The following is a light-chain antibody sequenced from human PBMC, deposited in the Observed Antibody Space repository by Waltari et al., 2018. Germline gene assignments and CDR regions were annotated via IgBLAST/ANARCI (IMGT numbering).Light chain of an antibody. V-gene: IGKV1-39*01. J-gene: IGKJ2*01. CDR1: QNISTF. CDR3: QQSYTTAYT. CDR2: VAS. Sequence: IQMTQSPSSLSASVGDRVTITCRASQNISTFLNWYQQIPGKAPKLLIYVASNLQSGGPSRFSGSGSGTDFSLTISSLQPEDFATYYCQQSYTTAYTFGQGTKLEIK.